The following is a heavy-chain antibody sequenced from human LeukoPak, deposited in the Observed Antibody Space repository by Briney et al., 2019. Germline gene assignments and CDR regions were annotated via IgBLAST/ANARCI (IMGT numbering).Heavy chain of an antibody. D-gene: IGHD3-3*01. CDR2: VNQSGAS. CDR1: GGSLSGFL. V-gene: IGHV4-34*01. CDR3: ARGGRNKYTSGDFAY. Sequence: SETLSLTCAVSGGSLSGFLWSWIRQPPGKGLEWIGEVNQSGASNYKPSLKSRVTISVDTSTTQLSLMLTSVTAADTALYYCARGGRNKYTSGDFAYWGQGILVTVSS. J-gene: IGHJ4*02.